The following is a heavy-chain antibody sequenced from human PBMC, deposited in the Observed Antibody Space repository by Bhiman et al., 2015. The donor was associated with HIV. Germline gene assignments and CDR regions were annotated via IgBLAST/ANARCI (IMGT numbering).Heavy chain of an antibody. CDR1: GFTFSSYA. V-gene: IGHV3-23*04. CDR2: ISGSGGST. D-gene: IGHD6-19*01. J-gene: IGHJ4*02. Sequence: EVQVEESGGGLVQPGGSLRLSCAASGFTFSSYAMNWVRQAPGKGLEWVSGISGSGGSTYYADSVKGRFTVSRDNSKNTLYLQMSSLRAEDTAIYYCAKNKEEAVVGSRYFDYWGQGTLVTVSS. CDR3: AKNKEEAVVGSRYFDY.